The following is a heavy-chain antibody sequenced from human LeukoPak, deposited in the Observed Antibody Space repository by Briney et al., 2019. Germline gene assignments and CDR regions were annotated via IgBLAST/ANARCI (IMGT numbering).Heavy chain of an antibody. D-gene: IGHD1-26*01. J-gene: IGHJ4*02. CDR2: ISYDGNKK. CDR1: GFTFSSYG. Sequence: GGSLRLSCAASGFTFSSYGMHWVRQAPGKGLKWVAVISYDGNKKYYADSVKGRFTISRDNSKNTLYLQMNSLRAEDTAVYYCAKRYSGSYYWFDYWGQGTLVTVSS. CDR3: AKRYSGSYYWFDY. V-gene: IGHV3-30*18.